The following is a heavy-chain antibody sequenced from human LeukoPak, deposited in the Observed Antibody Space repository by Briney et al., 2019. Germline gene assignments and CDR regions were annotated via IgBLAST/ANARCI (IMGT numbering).Heavy chain of an antibody. D-gene: IGHD1-1*01. Sequence: PGGSLRLSCAASGFTFSTYCMSWVRQTPGKGLEWVSYTGSDTSAIYYADSVKGRFTVSRDNAKNSLYLQMNSLRDEDTAVYYCARGGNWKTYYYYGLDVWGQGTTVTVSS. CDR2: TGSDTSAI. J-gene: IGHJ6*02. CDR3: ARGGNWKTYYYYGLDV. V-gene: IGHV3-48*02. CDR1: GFTFSTYC.